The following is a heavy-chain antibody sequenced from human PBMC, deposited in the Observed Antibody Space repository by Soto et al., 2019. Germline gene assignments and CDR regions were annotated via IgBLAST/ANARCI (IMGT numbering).Heavy chain of an antibody. D-gene: IGHD5-12*01. Sequence: WALRLSCAASGFTFNNFAMHWVRQAPGKXLEWVAFIPYDGTYKYYADSVRGRFTVYRDNSKSTLFLQMNSLKFEDTAVYVCANEVDVAFSSLQYGMDVWGQGTTVTVSS. CDR1: GFTFNNFA. J-gene: IGHJ6*02. CDR2: IPYDGTYK. CDR3: ANEVDVAFSSLQYGMDV. V-gene: IGHV3-30*14.